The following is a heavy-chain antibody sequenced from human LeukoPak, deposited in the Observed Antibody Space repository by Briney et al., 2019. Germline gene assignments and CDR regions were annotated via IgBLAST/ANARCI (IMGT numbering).Heavy chain of an antibody. CDR1: GGSISSGGYY. J-gene: IGHJ4*02. D-gene: IGHD1-1*01. CDR2: IYYSGST. Sequence: PSETLSLTCTVSGGSISSGGYYWSWIRQHPGKGLGWIGSIYYSGSTNYNPSLQGRVTISLDTSRNQFSLKLSSVTAPDTAVYYCASGDNDPLFDYWGQGTLVTVSS. CDR3: ASGDNDPLFDY. V-gene: IGHV4-31*03.